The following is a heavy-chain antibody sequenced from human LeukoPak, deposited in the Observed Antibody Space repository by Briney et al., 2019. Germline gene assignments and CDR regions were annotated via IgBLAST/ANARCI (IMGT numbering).Heavy chain of an antibody. Sequence: GGSLRLSCAASGFTFRSYWMSWVRQAPGKGLEWLANINQGGSVKYYVDSVKREFTISRDDAKNSLYVQMNSLRDEDTAVYYCARVGYSGWNLEYWGQGTLVTVSS. CDR1: GFTFRSYW. V-gene: IGHV3-7*01. D-gene: IGHD5-12*01. J-gene: IGHJ4*02. CDR2: INQGGSVK. CDR3: ARVGYSGWNLEY.